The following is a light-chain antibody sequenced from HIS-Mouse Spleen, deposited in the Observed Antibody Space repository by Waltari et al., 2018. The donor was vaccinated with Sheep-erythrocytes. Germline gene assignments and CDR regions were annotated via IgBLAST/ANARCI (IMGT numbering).Light chain of an antibody. V-gene: IGLV2-8*01. CDR3: RSYAGSNHWV. J-gene: IGLJ3*02. Sequence: QSALTQPPSASGSPGQSVTISCTGTSSDVGGSNYVSWYQQHPGNAHKLMIYEVSKRPSGVRDRFSGSQSGNTASLTVSGFQAEDEADYYCRSYAGSNHWVFGGGTKLTVL. CDR2: EVS. CDR1: SSDVGGSNY.